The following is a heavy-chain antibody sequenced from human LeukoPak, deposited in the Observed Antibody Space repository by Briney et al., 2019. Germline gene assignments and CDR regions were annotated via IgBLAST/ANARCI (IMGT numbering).Heavy chain of an antibody. CDR2: IRYDGSNK. CDR3: ARFIAAPYYFDY. V-gene: IGHV3-30*02. D-gene: IGHD6-13*01. Sequence: GGSLRLSCVASGFTFSSYGMHWVRQAPGRGLEWVAFIRYDGSNKYYVDSVKGRFTISKDNSKNTLYLQMNSLRAEDTAVYYCARFIAAPYYFDYWGRGTLVTVSS. CDR1: GFTFSSYG. J-gene: IGHJ4*02.